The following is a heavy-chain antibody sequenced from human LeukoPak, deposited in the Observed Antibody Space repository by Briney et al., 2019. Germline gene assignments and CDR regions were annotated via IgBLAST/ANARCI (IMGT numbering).Heavy chain of an antibody. D-gene: IGHD3-3*01. CDR1: GYTFTGHY. Sequence: ASVKASCKASGYTFTGHYMHWVRQAPGQGLEWMGWISAYNGNTNYAQKLQGRVTMTTDTSTSTAYMELRSLRSDDTAVYYCARGSIFGVATNWFDPWGQGTLVTVSS. V-gene: IGHV1-18*04. CDR2: ISAYNGNT. CDR3: ARGSIFGVATNWFDP. J-gene: IGHJ5*02.